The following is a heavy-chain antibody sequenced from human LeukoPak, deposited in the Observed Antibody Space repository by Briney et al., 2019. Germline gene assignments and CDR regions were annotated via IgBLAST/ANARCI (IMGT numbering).Heavy chain of an antibody. CDR2: ISSSSSYI. Sequence: GGSLRLSCAASGFTFSSYSMYWVRQAPGKGLEWVSSISSSSSYIYYADSVKGRFTISRDNAKNSLYLQMNSLRAEDTAVYYCARAREGAAAQHWGQGTLVTVSS. D-gene: IGHD6-13*01. CDR3: ARAREGAAAQH. V-gene: IGHV3-21*01. CDR1: GFTFSSYS. J-gene: IGHJ1*01.